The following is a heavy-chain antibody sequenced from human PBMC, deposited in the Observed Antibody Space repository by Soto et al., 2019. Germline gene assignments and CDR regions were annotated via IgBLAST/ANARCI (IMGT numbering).Heavy chain of an antibody. CDR1: GGSVSSGSYY. J-gene: IGHJ6*02. CDR3: ARDRSTRVGATKRSYYYYGMDV. V-gene: IGHV4-61*01. CDR2: IYYSGST. D-gene: IGHD1-26*01. Sequence: SETLSLTCTVSGGSVSSGSYYWSWIRQPPGKGLEWIGYIYYSGSTNYNPSLKSRVTISVDTSKNQFSLKLSSVTAADTAVYYCARDRSTRVGATKRSYYYYGMDVWGQGTTVTVSS.